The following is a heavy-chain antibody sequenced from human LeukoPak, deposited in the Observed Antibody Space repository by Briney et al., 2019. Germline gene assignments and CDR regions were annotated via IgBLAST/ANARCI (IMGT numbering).Heavy chain of an antibody. Sequence: GGSLRLSCAASGFTFSSYSMNWVRQAPGKGLEWVSYISSSSSTIYYADSVKGRFTISRDNAKNSLYLQMNSLRAEDTAVYYCARGPPVQTTVTTFHDYYYYMDVWGKGTTVTVSS. CDR2: ISSSSSTI. CDR1: GFTFSSYS. CDR3: ARGPPVQTTVTTFHDYYYYMDV. V-gene: IGHV3-48*04. D-gene: IGHD4-11*01. J-gene: IGHJ6*03.